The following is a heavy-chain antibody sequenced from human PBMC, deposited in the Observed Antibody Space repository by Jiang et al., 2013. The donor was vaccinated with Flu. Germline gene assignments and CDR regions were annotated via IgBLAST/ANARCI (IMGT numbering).Heavy chain of an antibody. V-gene: IGHV2-70*04. CDR1: GFSLSTSGMR. Sequence: KPTQTLTLTCTFSGFSLSTSGMRVSWIRQPPGKALEWLARIDWDDDIFYSTSLKTRLTISKDTSKNQVVLTMTNMDPVDTATYYCARSSGRDAAMVDFDYWGQGTLVTVSS. J-gene: IGHJ4*02. CDR2: IDWDDDI. CDR3: ARSSGRDAAMVDFDY. D-gene: IGHD5-18*01.